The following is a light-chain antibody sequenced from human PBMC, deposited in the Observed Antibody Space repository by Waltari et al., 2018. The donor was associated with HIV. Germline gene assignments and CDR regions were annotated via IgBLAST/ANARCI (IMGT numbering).Light chain of an antibody. Sequence: QSALTQPASVSGSPGQSITIPCPGTSSNIGSYNLVSWYQQHPGKAPKLMVYEVNKRPSGISNRFSGSKSGNTASLTISGLQAEDEADYYCCSFARSSTWVFGGGTKLSVL. CDR2: EVN. CDR3: CSFARSSTWV. CDR1: SSNIGSYNL. V-gene: IGLV2-23*02. J-gene: IGLJ3*02.